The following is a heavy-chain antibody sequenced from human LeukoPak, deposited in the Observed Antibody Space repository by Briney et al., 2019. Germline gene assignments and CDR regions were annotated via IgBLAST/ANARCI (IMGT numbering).Heavy chain of an antibody. Sequence: PSQTLSLTCTVSGGSISSGSYYWSWIRQPAGKGLEWIGRIYSSGSTNYNPSLKSRVTISVDTSKNQFSLKLSSVTAADTAVYYCARRNLMITFGGVIADDYWGQGTLVTVSS. D-gene: IGHD3-16*02. CDR2: IYSSGST. CDR3: ARRNLMITFGGVIADDY. V-gene: IGHV4-61*02. J-gene: IGHJ4*02. CDR1: GGSISSGSYY.